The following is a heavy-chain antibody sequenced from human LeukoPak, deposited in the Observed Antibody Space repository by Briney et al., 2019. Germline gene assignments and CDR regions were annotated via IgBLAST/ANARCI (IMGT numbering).Heavy chain of an antibody. CDR3: AKSRRITIALFNWFDP. CDR2: ISYDGSNK. V-gene: IGHV3-30*18. J-gene: IGHJ5*02. Sequence: PGGSLRLSCAASGFTFSSYGMHWVRQAPGKGLEWVAVISYDGSNKYYADSVKGRFTISRDNSKNTLYLQMNSLRAEDTAVYYCAKSRRITIALFNWFDPWGQGTLVTVSS. D-gene: IGHD3-9*01. CDR1: GFTFSSYG.